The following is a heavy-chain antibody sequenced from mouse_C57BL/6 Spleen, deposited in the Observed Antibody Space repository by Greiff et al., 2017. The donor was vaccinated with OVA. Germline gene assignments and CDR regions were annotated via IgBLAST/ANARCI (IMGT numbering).Heavy chain of an antibody. CDR1: GYTFTSYW. CDR3: AAPYGSSPWFAY. CDR2: IDPSDSET. Sequence: QVQLKQPGAELVRPGSSVKLSCKASGYTFTSYWMHWVKQRPIQGLEWIGNIDPSDSETHYNQKFKDKATLTVDKSSSTAYMQLSSLTSEDSAVYYCAAPYGSSPWFAYWGQGTLVTVSA. J-gene: IGHJ3*01. D-gene: IGHD1-1*01. V-gene: IGHV1-52*01.